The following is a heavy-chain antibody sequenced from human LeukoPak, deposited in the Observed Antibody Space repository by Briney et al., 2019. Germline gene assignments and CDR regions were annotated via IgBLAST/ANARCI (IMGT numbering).Heavy chain of an antibody. CDR1: GFTFREYS. Sequence: GGSLRLSCAASGFTFREYSMSWVRQAPGKGLEWVSNIRSNGRDTFYTDSVKGRFTISRDNSKNTLYLEMNSLRADDTAVYYCAKGGYTTHFDPWGQGALVTVSS. V-gene: IGHV3-23*01. J-gene: IGHJ5*02. CDR2: IRSNGRDT. D-gene: IGHD2-15*01. CDR3: AKGGYTTHFDP.